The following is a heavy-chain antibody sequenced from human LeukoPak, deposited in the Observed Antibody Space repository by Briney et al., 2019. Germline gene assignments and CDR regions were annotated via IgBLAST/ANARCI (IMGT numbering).Heavy chain of an antibody. CDR3: AKGDHYDFWSGYSWFDP. Sequence: PGGSLRLSCAASGFTFSSYGMSWVRQAPGKGLEWVAAISGSGGSTYYADSVKGRFTISRDNSKNTLYLQMNSLRAEDTAVYYCAKGDHYDFWSGYSWFDPWGQGTLVTVSS. J-gene: IGHJ5*02. CDR1: GFTFSSYG. D-gene: IGHD3-3*01. V-gene: IGHV3-23*01. CDR2: ISGSGGST.